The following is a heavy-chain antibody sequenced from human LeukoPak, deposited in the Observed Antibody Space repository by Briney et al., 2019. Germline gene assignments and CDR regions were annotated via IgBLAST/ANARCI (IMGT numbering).Heavy chain of an antibody. CDR2: ITIGGTT. D-gene: IGHD1-26*01. CDR3: AKDSRTGSPRAFDS. V-gene: IGHV3-23*01. Sequence: GGSLRLSCAASGFTFTNYAMTWVRQAPGKGLEWVSTITIGGTTYHADSVKGRFTISRDNSKNTLYLQMNSLRPEDTAVYSCAKDSRTGSPRAFDSWGQGTLVIVSS. J-gene: IGHJ4*02. CDR1: GFTFTNYA.